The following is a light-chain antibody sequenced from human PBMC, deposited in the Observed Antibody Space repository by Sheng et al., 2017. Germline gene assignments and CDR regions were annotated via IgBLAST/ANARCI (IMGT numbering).Light chain of an antibody. Sequence: QSALTQPRSVSGSPGQSVTISCTGTSSDVGNYNYVSWYQQHPGQAPKLMIYDVSERPSGVPDRFSGSKSGNTASLTISGLQAEDEADYYCCSHAGSYTLVFGGGTKVTVL. J-gene: IGLJ2*01. V-gene: IGLV2-11*01. CDR2: DVS. CDR3: CSHAGSYTLV. CDR1: SSDVGNYNY.